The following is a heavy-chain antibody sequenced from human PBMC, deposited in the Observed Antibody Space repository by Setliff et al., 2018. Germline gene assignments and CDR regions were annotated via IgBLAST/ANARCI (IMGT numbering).Heavy chain of an antibody. Sequence: LSLTCSVSGASITRGGFYWTWIRQPAGKGLEWIGHISPRGSTTYNPSVKSRVPISLDTSKNHFSLKLDSVTAADTALYYCARSPSAGAYWNPRPFYSDYWARGTLVTVSS. D-gene: IGHD1-26*01. CDR2: ISPRGST. V-gene: IGHV4-61*09. CDR3: ARSPSAGAYWNPRPFYSDY. J-gene: IGHJ4*02. CDR1: GASITRGGFY.